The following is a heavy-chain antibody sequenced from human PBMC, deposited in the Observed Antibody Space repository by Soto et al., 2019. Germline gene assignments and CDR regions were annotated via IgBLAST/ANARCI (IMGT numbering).Heavy chain of an antibody. CDR2: IIPNFGTA. CDR1: GGTFSSYA. D-gene: IGHD2-15*01. J-gene: IGHJ4*01. V-gene: IGHV1-69*01. CDR3: ASPPQGRVGCYSSGY. Sequence: QVQLVQSGAEVKKPGSSVKVSCKASGGTFSSYAISWVRQAPGQGLEWQGVIIPNFGTANYAQKFQGRITITADESTSTADMELSSKRSAYTAVDYCASPPQGRVGCYSSGYGGHVTLVTVSS.